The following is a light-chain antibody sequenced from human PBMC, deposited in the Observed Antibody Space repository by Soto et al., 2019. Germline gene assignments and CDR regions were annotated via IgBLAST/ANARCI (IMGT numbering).Light chain of an antibody. J-gene: IGLJ2*01. CDR2: NTT. V-gene: IGLV8-61*01. Sequence: QTVVTQEPSFSVSPGGTVILTCGLTSGSVSTSYYPSWYQQRPGLAPRTLIYNTTTRSSGVPDRFSCSILGNKAALTITGAQSDDESDYHCELYVGSGTVVLGGGTKLTVL. CDR1: SGSVSTSYY. CDR3: ELYVGSGTVV.